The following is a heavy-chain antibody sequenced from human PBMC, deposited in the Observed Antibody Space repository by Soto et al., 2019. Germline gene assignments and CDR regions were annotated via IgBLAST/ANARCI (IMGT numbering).Heavy chain of an antibody. D-gene: IGHD3-10*01. V-gene: IGHV4-34*01. CDR3: GRGRRYFGSGSYYTHDPNPFDY. Sequence: SETLSLTCAVYGGSFSGYYWSWIRQPPGKGLEWIGEINHSGSTNYNPSLKSRVTISVDTSKNQFSLKLSSVTAADTAVYYCGRGRRYFGSGSYYTHDPNPFDYWGQGTLVTVSS. CDR1: GGSFSGYY. CDR2: INHSGST. J-gene: IGHJ4*02.